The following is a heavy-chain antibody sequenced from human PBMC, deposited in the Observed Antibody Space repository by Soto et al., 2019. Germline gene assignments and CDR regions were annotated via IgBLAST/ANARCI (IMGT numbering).Heavy chain of an antibody. J-gene: IGHJ6*03. Sequence: QVQLQESGPGLVKPSETLSLTCTVSGGSISSYYWSWIRQHPGKGLEWIGSIYYSGSTNYNPSLKSRVTISVDTSKNQFSLKLSSVTAADTAVYYCARHSGGSSSSWGYYYYYYMDVWGKGTTVTVSS. CDR3: ARHSGGSSSSWGYYYYYYMDV. CDR2: IYYSGST. D-gene: IGHD6-6*01. V-gene: IGHV4-59*08. CDR1: GGSISSYY.